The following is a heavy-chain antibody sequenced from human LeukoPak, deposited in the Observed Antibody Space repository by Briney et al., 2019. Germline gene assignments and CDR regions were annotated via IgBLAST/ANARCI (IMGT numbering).Heavy chain of an antibody. CDR1: GYTFTSYY. J-gene: IGHJ6*02. CDR2: INPSGGST. D-gene: IGHD5-18*01. V-gene: IGHV1-46*01. CDR3: ARVKLDTAIDYYGMDV. Sequence: ASVKVSCKASGYTFTSYYMHWVRQAPGQGLEWMGIINPSGGSTSYAQKFQGRVTMIRDTSTSTVYMELSSLRSEDTAVYYCARVKLDTAIDYYGMDVWGQGTTVTVSS.